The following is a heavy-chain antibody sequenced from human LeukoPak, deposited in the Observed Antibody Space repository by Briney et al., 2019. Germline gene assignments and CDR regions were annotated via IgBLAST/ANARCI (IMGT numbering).Heavy chain of an antibody. D-gene: IGHD3-22*01. V-gene: IGHV3-7*01. CDR2: INIDGSQR. J-gene: IGHJ4*02. CDR3: ARDGSHYDSSGYQY. Sequence: GGSLRLSCAASGFSFSSTWMTWVRQTPGKGLELVSNINIDGSQRYHAYSVEGRFTISRDNAKDSLYLQMNSLRAEDTAVYYCARDGSHYDSSGYQYWGQGTLVTVSS. CDR1: GFSFSSTW.